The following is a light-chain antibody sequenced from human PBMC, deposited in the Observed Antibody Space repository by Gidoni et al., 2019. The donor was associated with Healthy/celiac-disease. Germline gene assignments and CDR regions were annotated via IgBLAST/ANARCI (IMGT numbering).Light chain of an antibody. J-gene: IGKJ4*01. Sequence: DLQMTQSPSSLSASVGHRVTITCRASQSISSYLNWYQQKPGKAPQLLIYAASSLQSGVPARFSGSGSGTDFTLNISSLQPEDVAIYYCQQSYSTPLTFGGGTKVEIK. V-gene: IGKV1-39*01. CDR1: QSISSY. CDR3: QQSYSTPLT. CDR2: AAS.